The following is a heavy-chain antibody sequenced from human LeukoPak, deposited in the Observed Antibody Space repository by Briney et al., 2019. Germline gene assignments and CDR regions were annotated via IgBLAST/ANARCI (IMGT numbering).Heavy chain of an antibody. V-gene: IGHV3-23*01. J-gene: IGHJ4*02. CDR2: ISGSGGST. CDR3: GRVGAYYGSGSYSDY. D-gene: IGHD3-10*01. Sequence: GGSLRLSCAASGFTFSSYAMSWVRQAPGKGLEWVSAISGSGGSTYYADSVKGRFTISRDNSKNTLYLQMNSLRAEDTAVYYCGRVGAYYGSGSYSDYWGQGTLVTVSS. CDR1: GFTFSSYA.